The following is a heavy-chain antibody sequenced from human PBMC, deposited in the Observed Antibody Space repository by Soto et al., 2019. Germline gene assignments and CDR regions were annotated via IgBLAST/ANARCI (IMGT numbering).Heavy chain of an antibody. D-gene: IGHD3-22*01. CDR3: ARVPSRVYYYDSSGYYPQREFDY. CDR1: GGSVSSGSYY. CDR2: IYYSGST. V-gene: IGHV4-61*01. Sequence: SETLSLTCTVSGGSVSSGSYYWSWIRQPPGKGLEWIGYIYYSGSTNYNPSLKSRVTISVDTSKNQFSLKLSSVTAADTAVYYCARVPSRVYYYDSSGYYPQREFDYWGQGTLVTVSS. J-gene: IGHJ4*02.